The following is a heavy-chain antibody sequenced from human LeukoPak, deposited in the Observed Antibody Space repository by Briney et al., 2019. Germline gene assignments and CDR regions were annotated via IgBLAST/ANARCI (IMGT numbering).Heavy chain of an antibody. Sequence: PGGSLRLSCAASGFTFDDYAMHWVRQAPGKGLEWVSGISWNSGSIGYADSVKGRFTISRDNAKNSLYLQMNSLRAEDTALYYCAKDTGRNYYYGMDVWGQGTTVTVSS. V-gene: IGHV3-9*01. CDR3: AKDTGRNYYYGMDV. CDR2: ISWNSGSI. CDR1: GFTFDDYA. J-gene: IGHJ6*02.